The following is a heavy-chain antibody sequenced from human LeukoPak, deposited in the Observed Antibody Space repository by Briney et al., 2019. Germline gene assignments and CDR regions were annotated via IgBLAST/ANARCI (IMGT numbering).Heavy chain of an antibody. Sequence: GGSLRLSCATSGFTFSRSWMSWVRQAPGKGLKWLANIKKDGSERYYVDSVKGRFTISRDNAENSLYLQMNNLGAEDTAVYYCATSLDAPGNYWGQGILVTVSS. J-gene: IGHJ4*02. V-gene: IGHV3-7*01. CDR1: GFTFSRSW. CDR3: ATSLDAPGNY. D-gene: IGHD6-13*01. CDR2: IKKDGSER.